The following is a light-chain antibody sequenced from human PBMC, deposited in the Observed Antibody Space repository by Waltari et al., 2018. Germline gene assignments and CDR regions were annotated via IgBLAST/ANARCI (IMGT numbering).Light chain of an antibody. Sequence: VLVQIPLSLLVTRGGPPPIHCRSSQSLQHSNRYNYLDWYLQRRGQSPQLLIFLGSHRAAGVSDRFSGSGSGTDFTLKISTVEAEDVGVYYCMQALQFPSTFGQGTKLEI. V-gene: IGKV2-28*01. CDR1: QSLQHSNRYNY. J-gene: IGKJ2*02. CDR3: MQALQFPST. CDR2: LGS.